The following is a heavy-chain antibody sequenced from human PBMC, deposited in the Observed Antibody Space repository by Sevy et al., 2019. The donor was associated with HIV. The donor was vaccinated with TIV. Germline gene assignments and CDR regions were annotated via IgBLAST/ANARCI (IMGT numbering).Heavy chain of an antibody. D-gene: IGHD3-22*01. Sequence: GGSLRLSCSASGFTFSSYAMHWVRQAPGKGLEYVSAISSNGGSTYYADSVKGRFTISRDNSKNTLYLQMSSLRAEDTAVYYCVKDRRHYYDSSGCYLGDAFDIWGQGTMVTVSS. V-gene: IGHV3-64D*06. J-gene: IGHJ3*02. CDR2: ISSNGGST. CDR1: GFTFSSYA. CDR3: VKDRRHYYDSSGCYLGDAFDI.